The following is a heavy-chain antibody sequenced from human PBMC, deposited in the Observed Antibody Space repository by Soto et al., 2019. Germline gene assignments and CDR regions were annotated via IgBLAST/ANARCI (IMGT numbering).Heavy chain of an antibody. CDR1: GFTFSSYA. J-gene: IGHJ5*02. D-gene: IGHD3-22*01. Sequence: EVQLLESGGGLVQPGGSLRLSCAASGFTFSSYAMSWVRQAPGKGLEWASAISGSGGSTYYADSVKGRFTISRDNSKNTLYLQMNSLRAEDTAVYYCAKARDARHYYYDSSGYYYGRGGLFDPWGQGTLVTVSS. CDR2: ISGSGGST. CDR3: AKARDARHYYYDSSGYYYGRGGLFDP. V-gene: IGHV3-23*01.